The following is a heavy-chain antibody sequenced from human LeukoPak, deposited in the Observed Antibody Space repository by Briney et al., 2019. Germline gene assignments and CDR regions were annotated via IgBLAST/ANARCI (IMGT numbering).Heavy chain of an antibody. J-gene: IGHJ4*02. CDR1: GFTFDDYA. CDR3: EKDIVPRDYDSSGYYRGIFDY. V-gene: IGHV3-9*01. Sequence: GRSLRLSCAASGFTFDDYAMHWVRQAPGKGLEWVSGISWNSGSIGYADSVKGRFTISRDNAKNSLYLQMNSLRAEDTALYYCEKDIVPRDYDSSGYYRGIFDYWGQGTLVTVSS. D-gene: IGHD3-22*01. CDR2: ISWNSGSI.